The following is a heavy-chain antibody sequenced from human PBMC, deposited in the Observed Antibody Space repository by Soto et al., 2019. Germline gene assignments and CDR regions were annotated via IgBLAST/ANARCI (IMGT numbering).Heavy chain of an antibody. CDR2: ISGSGGNT. V-gene: IGHV3-23*01. J-gene: IGHJ4*02. D-gene: IGHD3-16*02. CDR1: GFTFSSYA. CDR3: AKEAMIDYVWGSYPDY. Sequence: EVQLLESGGGLVQPGGSLRLSCAASGFTFSSYAMSWVRQAPGKGLEWVSAISGSGGNTYFADSVKGRFTISRDNSKNTLYLQMSSLRAEDTAVYYCAKEAMIDYVWGSYPDYWGQGTLVTVSS.